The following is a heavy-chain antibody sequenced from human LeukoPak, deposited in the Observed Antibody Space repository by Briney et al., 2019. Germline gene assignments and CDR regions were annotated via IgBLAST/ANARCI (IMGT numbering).Heavy chain of an antibody. J-gene: IGHJ4*02. CDR2: IHPSGGGT. D-gene: IGHD5-18*01. Sequence: ASVKVSCKASGYTFTDYYMYWVRQAPGQGPECMGVIHPSGGGTTYVQKFQGRVTLTKDTATSTVYIELSSLRSDDTAVYYCARMAMDPAMVTNFFDLWGQGTLLIVSA. CDR1: GYTFTDYY. CDR3: ARMAMDPAMVTNFFDL. V-gene: IGHV1-46*01.